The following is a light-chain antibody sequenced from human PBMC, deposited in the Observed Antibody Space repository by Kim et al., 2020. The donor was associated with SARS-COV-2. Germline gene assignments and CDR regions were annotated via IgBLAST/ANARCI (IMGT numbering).Light chain of an antibody. CDR1: SLRRYY. Sequence: SSELTQDPAVSVAVGQTVKITCQGDSLRRYYASWYQQKPGQAPVLVIYGRNNRPSGIPDRFSGSASGNTASLTISGTQAEDEADFYCQSRDSGGKVVFGGGTQLTVL. V-gene: IGLV3-19*01. CDR3: QSRDSGGKVV. J-gene: IGLJ2*01. CDR2: GRN.